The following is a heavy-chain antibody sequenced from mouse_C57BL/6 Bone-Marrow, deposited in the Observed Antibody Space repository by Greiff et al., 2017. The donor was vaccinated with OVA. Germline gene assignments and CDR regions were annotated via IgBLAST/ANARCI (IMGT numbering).Heavy chain of an antibody. D-gene: IGHD2-5*01. CDR3: ARDSNYLWYFDV. J-gene: IGHJ1*03. CDR1: GYTFTSYG. V-gene: IGHV1-81*01. Sequence: VQLQQSGAELARPGASVKLSCKASGYTFTSYGISWVKQRTGQGLEWIGEIYPRSGNTYYNEKFKGKATLTADKSSSTAYMELRGLTSEDSAVYFCARDSNYLWYFDVWGTGTTVTVSS. CDR2: IYPRSGNT.